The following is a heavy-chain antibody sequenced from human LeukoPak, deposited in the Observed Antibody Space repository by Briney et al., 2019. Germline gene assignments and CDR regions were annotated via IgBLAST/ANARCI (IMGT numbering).Heavy chain of an antibody. CDR2: IYTSGST. CDR3: ARDPSPLYGSGSHNYYYYYMDV. CDR1: GGSISSYY. Sequence: SETLSLTCTVSGGSISSYYWSWIRQPAGKGLEWIGRIYTSGSTNYNPSLKSRVTMSVDTSKNQFSLKLSSVTAADTAVYYCARDPSPLYGSGSHNYYYYYMDVWGKGTTVTISS. V-gene: IGHV4-4*07. D-gene: IGHD3-10*01. J-gene: IGHJ6*03.